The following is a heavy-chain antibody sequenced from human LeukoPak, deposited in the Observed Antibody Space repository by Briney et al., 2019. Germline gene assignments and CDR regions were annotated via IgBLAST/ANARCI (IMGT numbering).Heavy chain of an antibody. CDR1: GLTFSSYA. D-gene: IGHD1-26*01. V-gene: IGHV3-23*01. CDR3: ARVLVGATGGMDV. J-gene: IGHJ6*02. CDR2: ISGSGGSI. Sequence: GGSLRLSCAASGLTFSSYAMSWVRQAPGKGLEWVSAISGSGGSIYYADSVKGRFTISRDNSKNTLYLQMNSLRAEDTAVYYCARVLVGATGGMDVWGQGTTVTVSS.